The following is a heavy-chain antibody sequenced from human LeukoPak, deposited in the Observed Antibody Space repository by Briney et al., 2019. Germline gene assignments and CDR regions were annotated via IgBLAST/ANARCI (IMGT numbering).Heavy chain of an antibody. D-gene: IGHD6-13*01. CDR1: GGSITSYY. J-gene: IGHJ4*02. V-gene: IGHV4-59*12. Sequence: SETLSLTCTVSGGSITSYYWNWIRQPPGKGLEWIGYIYYSGNSKYNPSLKSRVTISVDTSKNQFSLTLSSVTAANTAVYYCARDSRISWFFLWGQGTLVTVSS. CDR3: ARDSRISWFFL. CDR2: IYYSGNS.